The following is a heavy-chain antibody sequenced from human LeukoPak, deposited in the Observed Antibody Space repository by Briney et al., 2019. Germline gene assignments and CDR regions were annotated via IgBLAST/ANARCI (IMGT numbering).Heavy chain of an antibody. CDR2: FYYSGST. D-gene: IGHD6-19*01. Sequence: PSETLSLTCTVSGSSISSNSYYWGWVRQPPGKGLEWIGYFYYSGSTNYNPSLKSRVTISVDTSKNQFSLKLSSVTAADTAVYYCARLSSGWDHGYWFDPWGQGTLVTVSS. J-gene: IGHJ5*02. CDR1: GSSISSNSYY. V-gene: IGHV4-61*05. CDR3: ARLSSGWDHGYWFDP.